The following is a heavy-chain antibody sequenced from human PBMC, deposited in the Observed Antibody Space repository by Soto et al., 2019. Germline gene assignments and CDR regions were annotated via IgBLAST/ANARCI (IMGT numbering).Heavy chain of an antibody. V-gene: IGHV3-30*03. J-gene: IGHJ4*02. CDR2: ISYDGSNK. D-gene: IGHD3-10*01. Sequence: QVQLVESGGGMVQPGRSLRLSCAASGFTFSSYGMHWVRQAPGKGLEWVTFISYDGSNKYYADSVKGRFTISRDNSKNTLYLQMNRRRAEDTAVYYCARSWGYNAALDYWGQGTLVTVSS. CDR3: ARSWGYNAALDY. CDR1: GFTFSSYG.